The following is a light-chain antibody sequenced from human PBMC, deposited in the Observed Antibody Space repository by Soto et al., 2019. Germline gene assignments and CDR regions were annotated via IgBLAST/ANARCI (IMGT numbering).Light chain of an antibody. J-gene: IGLJ3*02. CDR3: GSYAASNNFYFV. V-gene: IGLV2-8*01. Sequence: QSALTQPPSASGSPGQSVTISCTGTSSDVGGYNYVSWYQQYPSRAPKLMIYEVTKRPSGVHDRFSGSKSGNTASLTVSGLLAEDEDDDYCGSYAASNNFYFVFGGGTKLTVL. CDR2: EVT. CDR1: SSDVGGYNY.